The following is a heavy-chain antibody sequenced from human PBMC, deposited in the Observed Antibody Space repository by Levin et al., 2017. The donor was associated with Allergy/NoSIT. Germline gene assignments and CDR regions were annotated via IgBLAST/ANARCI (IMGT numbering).Heavy chain of an antibody. V-gene: IGHV3-11*01. CDR2: ISTSGVSK. CDR1: GFTFSDYY. D-gene: IGHD1-20*01. Sequence: GGSLRLSCAASGFTFSDYYMSWIRQAPGKGLEWISYISTSGVSKYYSDSVKGRFTISRNNARNSLYLQMNSLTDEDTAVYSCARMRGYNRDDVGWFDPWGQGTLVTVSS. CDR3: ARMRGYNRDDVGWFDP. J-gene: IGHJ5*02.